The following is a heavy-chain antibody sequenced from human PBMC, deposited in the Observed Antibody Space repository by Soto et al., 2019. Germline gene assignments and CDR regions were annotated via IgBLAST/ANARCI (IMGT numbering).Heavy chain of an antibody. J-gene: IGHJ4*02. V-gene: IGHV3-23*01. CDR2: ISGSGGST. D-gene: IGHD3-10*01. CDR1: GFTFSSYA. Sequence: GGSLRLSCAASGFTFSSYAMTWVRQGPGKGLEWVSTISGSGGSTSYADSVKGRFTISRDNSKNTLYLQMNSLRAEDTAVYYCAKGHYYGTTAYFYSDYWGQGTLVTVSS. CDR3: AKGHYYGTTAYFYSDY.